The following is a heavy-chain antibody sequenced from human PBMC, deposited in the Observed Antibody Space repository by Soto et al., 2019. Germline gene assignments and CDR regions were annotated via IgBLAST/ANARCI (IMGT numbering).Heavy chain of an antibody. D-gene: IGHD3-22*01. J-gene: IGHJ4*02. CDR3: ARRAGYYDNSAYFDY. CDR2: IYYSGST. Sequence: PSETLSLTCTVSGGSISSNNYYWGWIRRPPGKGLEWIGSIYYSGSTYYNPSLKSRVTISGDTSKNQFSLKLTSVTAADTAVYYCARRAGYYDNSAYFDYWGQGTLVTVSS. CDR1: GGSISSNNYY. V-gene: IGHV4-39*01.